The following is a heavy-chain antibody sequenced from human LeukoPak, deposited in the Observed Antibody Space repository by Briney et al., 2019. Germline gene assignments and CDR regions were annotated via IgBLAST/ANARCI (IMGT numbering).Heavy chain of an antibody. Sequence: SETLSLTCSVSGGSMTSYYWSWIRQPPGKGLEWIGYIYYIGSTNYNPSLKSRVTISIDTSKNQFSLRLTSVTAADTAVYYCVREDNCFDPWGQGTLVTVSS. J-gene: IGHJ5*02. CDR3: VREDNCFDP. CDR2: IYYIGST. V-gene: IGHV4-59*01. CDR1: GGSMTSYY.